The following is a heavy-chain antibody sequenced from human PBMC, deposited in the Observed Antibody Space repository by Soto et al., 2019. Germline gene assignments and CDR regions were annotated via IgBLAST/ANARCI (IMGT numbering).Heavy chain of an antibody. J-gene: IGHJ4*02. V-gene: IGHV1-8*01. CDR3: ARGTFASGYLFDY. D-gene: IGHD3-22*01. CDR1: GYTFTSYD. CDR2: MNPNSGNT. Sequence: ASVKVSCKASGYTFTSYDIKWVRQATGQGLEWMGWMNPNSGNTGYAQKFQGRVTMTRNTSISTAYMELSSLRSEDTAVYYCARGTFASGYLFDYWGQGTLVTVSS.